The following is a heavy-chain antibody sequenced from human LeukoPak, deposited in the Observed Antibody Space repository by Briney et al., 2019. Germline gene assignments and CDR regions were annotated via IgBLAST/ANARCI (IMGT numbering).Heavy chain of an antibody. D-gene: IGHD4-23*01. J-gene: IGHJ4*02. V-gene: IGHV3-23*01. CDR2: ISGSGGST. CDR1: GFTFSNYA. CDR3: ANMDGVAYGGNSPPFDY. Sequence: PGGSLRLSCAAAGFTFSNYAMTWVRQAPGRGLEWVSSISGSGGSTYYADSVKGRFTISRDNSKNTLYLQMSSLRAEDTAVYYCANMDGVAYGGNSPPFDYWGQGTLITASS.